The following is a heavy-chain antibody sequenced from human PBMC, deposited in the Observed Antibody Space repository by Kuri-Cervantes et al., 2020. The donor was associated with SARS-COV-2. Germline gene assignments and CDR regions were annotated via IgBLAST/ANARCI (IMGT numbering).Heavy chain of an antibody. CDR1: GYSFSSYW. D-gene: IGHD3-3*01. V-gene: IGHV5-51*01. CDR2: IYPGDSDT. J-gene: IGHJ5*01. CDR3: ARLSITIFGALTAPFDS. Sequence: GESLKISCKGSGYSFSSYWIAWVRQVPGKGLECMGIIYPGDSDTTYSPSFQGQVTISADKSISTAYLQWSSLKASDTVIYYCARLSITIFGALTAPFDSWGQGTLVTVSS.